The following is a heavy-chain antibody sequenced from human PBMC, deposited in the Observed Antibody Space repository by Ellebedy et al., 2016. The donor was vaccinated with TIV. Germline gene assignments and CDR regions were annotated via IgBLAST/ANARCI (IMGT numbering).Heavy chain of an antibody. CDR3: ARAPPGAGSDY. CDR1: GFTFDDYG. V-gene: IGHV3-20*03. CDR2: INWNGGST. Sequence: GGSLRLXXAASGFTFDDYGMSWVRQAPGKGLEWVSGINWNGGSTGYADSVKGRFTISRDNAKNSLYLQMNSLRAEDTALYYCARAPPGAGSDYWGQGTLVTVSS. J-gene: IGHJ4*02. D-gene: IGHD6-19*01.